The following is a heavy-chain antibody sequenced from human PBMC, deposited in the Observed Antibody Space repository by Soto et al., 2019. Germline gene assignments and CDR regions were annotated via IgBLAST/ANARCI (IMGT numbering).Heavy chain of an antibody. V-gene: IGHV3-23*01. CDR3: ANSDIVVVVAAPVPFDY. CDR2: ISGSGGST. Sequence: PGGSLRLSCAASGFTFSSYAMSWVRQAPGKGLEWVSAISGSGGSTYYADSVKGRFTISRDNSKNTLYLQMNSLRAEDTAVYYCANSDIVVVVAAPVPFDYWGQGTLVTVSS. CDR1: GFTFSSYA. D-gene: IGHD2-15*01. J-gene: IGHJ4*02.